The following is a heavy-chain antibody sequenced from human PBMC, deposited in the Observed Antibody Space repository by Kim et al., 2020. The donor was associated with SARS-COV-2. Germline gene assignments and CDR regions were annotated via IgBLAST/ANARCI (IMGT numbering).Heavy chain of an antibody. CDR1: GGSISSSSYY. CDR3: ARSTWGLDCGGDCYQFDY. V-gene: IGHV4-39*02. J-gene: IGHJ4*02. D-gene: IGHD2-21*02. CDR2: IYYSGST. Sequence: PETLSLTCTVSGGSISSSSYYWGWIRQPPGKGLEWIGTIYYSGSTYYNPSLKSRVTISVDTSKNHFSLKLSSVTAADTAVYYCARSTWGLDCGGDCYQFDYWGQGTLVTVSS.